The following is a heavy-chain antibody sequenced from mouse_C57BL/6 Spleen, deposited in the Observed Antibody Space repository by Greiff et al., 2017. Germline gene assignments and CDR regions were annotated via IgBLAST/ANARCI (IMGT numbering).Heavy chain of an antibody. D-gene: IGHD1-1*01. Sequence: QVQLQQSGTELVKPGASVKLSCKASGYTFTSYWMHWVKQRPGQGLEWIGNINPSNGGTNYNEKFKSKATLTVDKSSSTAYMQLSSLTSEDSAVYYCARENYCGSAFAYWGQGTLVTVSA. CDR1: GYTFTSYW. CDR2: INPSNGGT. CDR3: ARENYCGSAFAY. J-gene: IGHJ3*01. V-gene: IGHV1-53*01.